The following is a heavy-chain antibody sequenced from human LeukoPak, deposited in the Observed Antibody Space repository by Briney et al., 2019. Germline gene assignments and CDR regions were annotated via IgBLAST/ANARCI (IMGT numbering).Heavy chain of an antibody. V-gene: IGHV3-48*04. CDR3: ASSITLIRGVIIAAYDDFDY. J-gene: IGHJ4*02. CDR2: ISSSGSTI. D-gene: IGHD3-10*01. CDR1: GFTFSSYS. Sequence: GSLRLSCAASGFTFSSYSMNWVRQAPGKGLEWVSYISSSGSTIYYADSVKGRFTISRDNAKNSLYLQMNSLRAEDTAVYFCASSITLIRGVIIAAYDDFDYWGQGTLVTVSS.